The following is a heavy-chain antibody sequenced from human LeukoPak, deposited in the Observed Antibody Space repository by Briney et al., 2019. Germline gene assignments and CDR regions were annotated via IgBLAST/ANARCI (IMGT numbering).Heavy chain of an antibody. D-gene: IGHD6-19*01. J-gene: IGHJ5*02. V-gene: IGHV4-39*01. CDR2: IYYSGST. CDR1: GGSISSSYYY. CDR3: ARVDGSGWEGYNWFDP. Sequence: PSETLSLTCTVSGGSISSSYYYWGWIRQPPGKGLEWIGSIYYSGSTYYNPSLKSRVTISVDTSKNQFSLKLSSVTAADTAVYYCARVDGSGWEGYNWFDPWGQGTLVTVSS.